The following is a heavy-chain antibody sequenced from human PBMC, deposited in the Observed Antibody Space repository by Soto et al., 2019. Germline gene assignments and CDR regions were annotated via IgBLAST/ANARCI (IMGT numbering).Heavy chain of an antibody. CDR2: ISYDGSNK. J-gene: IGHJ4*02. Sequence: PGGSLRLSCAASGFTFSSYGMHWVRQAPGKGLEWVAVISYDGSNKYYADSVKGRFTISRDNSKNTLYLQMNSLRAEDTAVYYCARDPRDRYDGSGYYYQYYFDYWGQGTLVTVSS. V-gene: IGHV3-30*03. CDR3: ARDPRDRYDGSGYYYQYYFDY. D-gene: IGHD3-22*01. CDR1: GFTFSSYG.